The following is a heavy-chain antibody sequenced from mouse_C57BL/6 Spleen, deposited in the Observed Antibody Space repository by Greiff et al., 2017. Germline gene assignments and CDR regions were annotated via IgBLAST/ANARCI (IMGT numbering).Heavy chain of an antibody. CDR3: ALGLSMDY. CDR2: INPDSSTI. J-gene: IGHJ4*01. D-gene: IGHD2-3*01. Sequence: EASGIDFSRYWMSWVRRAPGKGLEWIGEINPDSSTINYAPSLKDKFIISRDNAKNTLYLQMSKVRSEDTALYYCALGLSMDYWGQGTSVTVSS. V-gene: IGHV4-1*01. CDR1: GIDFSRYW.